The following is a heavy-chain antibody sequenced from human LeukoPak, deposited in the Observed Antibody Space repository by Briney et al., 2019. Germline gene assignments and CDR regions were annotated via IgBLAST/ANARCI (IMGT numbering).Heavy chain of an antibody. J-gene: IGHJ4*02. CDR3: ARGGSIAALALIY. Sequence: NPGGSLRLSCAASGFTFSSYSMNWVRQAPGKGLEWVSSISSSSSYIYYADSVKGRFTISRDNAKNTLYLQMNSLRAEDTAVYYCARGGSIAALALIYWGQGTLVTVSS. CDR1: GFTFSSYS. D-gene: IGHD6-6*01. V-gene: IGHV3-21*01. CDR2: ISSSSSYI.